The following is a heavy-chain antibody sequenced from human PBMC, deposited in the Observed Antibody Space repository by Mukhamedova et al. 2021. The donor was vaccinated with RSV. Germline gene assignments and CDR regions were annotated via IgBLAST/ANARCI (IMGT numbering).Heavy chain of an antibody. J-gene: IGHJ4*02. D-gene: IGHD3-3*01. V-gene: IGHV4-59*01. Sequence: GKGLEWIGYIYYSGSTNYNPSLKSRVTISVDTSKNQFSLKLSSVTAADTAVYYCARGSGYYRSDFDYWGQGTLVTVPS. CDR2: IYYSGST. CDR3: ARGSGYYRSDFDY.